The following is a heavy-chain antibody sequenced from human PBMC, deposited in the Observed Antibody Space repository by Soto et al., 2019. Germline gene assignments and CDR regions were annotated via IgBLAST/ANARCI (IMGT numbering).Heavy chain of an antibody. Sequence: GGSLRLSCAASGFTFSSYAMHWVRQAPGKGLEWVAVISYDGSNKYYADSVKGRFTISRDNSKNTLYLQMNSLRAEDTAVYYCASWYYYDSSGYYSTQDYWGQGTLVTVSS. V-gene: IGHV3-30-3*01. CDR1: GFTFSSYA. J-gene: IGHJ4*02. CDR3: ASWYYYDSSGYYSTQDY. CDR2: ISYDGSNK. D-gene: IGHD3-22*01.